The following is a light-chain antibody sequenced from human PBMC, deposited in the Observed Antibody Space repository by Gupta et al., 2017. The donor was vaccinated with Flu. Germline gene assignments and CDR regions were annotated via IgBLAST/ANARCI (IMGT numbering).Light chain of an antibody. CDR2: ESD. CDR1: SSNIGNNH. CDR3: ETWDSSLSAGV. V-gene: IGLV1-51*02. J-gene: IGLJ3*02. Sequence: KVTSSCSGSSSNIGNNHVSGYQQCPGTAPKLLIHESDKRASGIPDRFSGSKSGTSATLGITGLQTGDEAEYYCETWDSSLSAGVFGGGTKLTVL.